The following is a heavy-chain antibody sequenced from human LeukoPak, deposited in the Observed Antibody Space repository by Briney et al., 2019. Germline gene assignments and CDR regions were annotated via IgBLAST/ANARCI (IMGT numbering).Heavy chain of an antibody. CDR3: AKDLQGDYLSNAFDI. Sequence: GGSLRLSCAASGFTFSNYAMSWVRQAPGKGLEWVSLISWDGGSTYYADSVKGRFTISRDNSKNTLYLQMSSLRAEDTAVYYCAKDLQGDYLSNAFDIWGQGTMVTVSS. J-gene: IGHJ3*02. V-gene: IGHV3-23*01. CDR1: GFTFSNYA. D-gene: IGHD4-17*01. CDR2: ISWDGGST.